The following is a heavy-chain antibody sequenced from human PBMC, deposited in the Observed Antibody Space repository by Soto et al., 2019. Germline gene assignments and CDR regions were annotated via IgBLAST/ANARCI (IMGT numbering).Heavy chain of an antibody. D-gene: IGHD3-16*01. CDR3: ARVRQGACYFDL. CDR1: GFSFSSYW. V-gene: IGHV3-74*01. J-gene: IGHJ2*01. CDR2: IKTDGSII. Sequence: EVQLVESGGGLVQPGGSLRLSCAASGFSFSSYWMHWVSQAPGKGLVWVSRIKTDGSIITYADSVKGRFTISSDNAKNTLYLQMNTLRAEDTAVYYCARVRQGACYFDLWGRGTLVSVSS.